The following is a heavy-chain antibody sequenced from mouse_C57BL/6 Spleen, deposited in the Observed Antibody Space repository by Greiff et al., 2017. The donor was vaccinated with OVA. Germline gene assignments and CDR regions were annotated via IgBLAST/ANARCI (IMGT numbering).Heavy chain of an antibody. CDR3: ARAMYGSNYLDY. V-gene: IGHV5-16*01. Sequence: DVKLVESEGGLVQPGSSMKLSCTASGFTFSDYYMAWVRQVPEKGLEWVANINYDGSSTYYLDSLKSRFIISRDNAKNILYLQMSSLKSEDTATYYCARAMYGSNYLDYWGQGTTLTVSS. D-gene: IGHD1-1*01. CDR1: GFTFSDYY. J-gene: IGHJ2*01. CDR2: INYDGSST.